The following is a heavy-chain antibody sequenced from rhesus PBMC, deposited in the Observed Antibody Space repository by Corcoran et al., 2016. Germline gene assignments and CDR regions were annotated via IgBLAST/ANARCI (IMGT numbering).Heavy chain of an antibody. V-gene: IGHV4-80*01. CDR2: INGNSGST. CDR1: GGSFSSSW. D-gene: IGHD5-12*01. Sequence: QVQLQESGPGLVKPSETLSLTCAVSGGSFSSSWWSWIRPPPGKGLEWIGEINGNSGSTNYNPSPKSRGSVSKDASKNQVCLKLSSVTAADTAVYDCARYSTVDTATAYYFDYWGQGVLVTVSS. CDR3: ARYSTVDTATAYYFDY. J-gene: IGHJ4*01.